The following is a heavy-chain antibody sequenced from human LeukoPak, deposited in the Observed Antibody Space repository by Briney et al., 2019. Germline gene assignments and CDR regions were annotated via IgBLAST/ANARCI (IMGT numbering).Heavy chain of an antibody. CDR2: INHSGST. CDR1: GGSFSGYY. CDR3: ARLGYSVSWTDC. J-gene: IGHJ4*02. Sequence: PSETLSLTCAVYGGSFSGYYWSWIRQPPGKGLEWIGEINHSGSTTYNPSLKSRVTISVDTSKNQFSLKLSSVTAADTAVYFCARLGYSVSWTDCWGQGTLVTVSS. D-gene: IGHD6-13*01. V-gene: IGHV4-34*01.